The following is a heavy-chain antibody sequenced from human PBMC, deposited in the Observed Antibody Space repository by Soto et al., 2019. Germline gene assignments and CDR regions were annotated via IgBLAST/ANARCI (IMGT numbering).Heavy chain of an antibody. D-gene: IGHD3-9*01. CDR1: GGSISSSSYY. J-gene: IGHJ6*02. CDR2: IYYSGST. V-gene: IGHV4-39*01. Sequence: PSETLSLTCTVSGGSISSSSYYWGWIRQPPGKGLEWIGSIYYSGSTYYNPSLKSRVTISVDTSKNQFSLKLSSVTAADTAVYYCARLYYDILTGYYEDYYYGLDVWGQGTTVTGSS. CDR3: ARLYYDILTGYYEDYYYGLDV.